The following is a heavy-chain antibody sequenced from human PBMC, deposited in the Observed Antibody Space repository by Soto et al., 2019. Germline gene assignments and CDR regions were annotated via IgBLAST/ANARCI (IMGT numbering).Heavy chain of an antibody. V-gene: IGHV3-13*01. J-gene: IGHJ6*03. D-gene: IGHD6-13*01. Sequence: PGGSLRLSCAASGFAFSSYDMHWVRQATGKGLEWVSAIGTAGDTYYPGSVKGRFTISRENAKNSLYLQMNSLRAGDTAVYYCARTRSSSWYFKYYYMDVWGKGTTVTVSS. CDR1: GFAFSSYD. CDR3: ARTRSSSWYFKYYYMDV. CDR2: IGTAGDT.